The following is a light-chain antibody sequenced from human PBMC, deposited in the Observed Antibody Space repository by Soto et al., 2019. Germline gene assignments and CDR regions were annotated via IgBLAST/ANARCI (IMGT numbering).Light chain of an antibody. V-gene: IGKV3-20*01. Sequence: EIVLTQSPGTLSLSPGERATLSCRASQSVSSSYLAWYQQKPGQAPRLLIYGASSRATGIPDRFSGSGSGTDFTLTISRLEPEDFAMYYCQQYGSSPLVTFGQGTLLEIK. CDR2: GAS. CDR3: QQYGSSPLVT. J-gene: IGKJ5*01. CDR1: QSVSSSY.